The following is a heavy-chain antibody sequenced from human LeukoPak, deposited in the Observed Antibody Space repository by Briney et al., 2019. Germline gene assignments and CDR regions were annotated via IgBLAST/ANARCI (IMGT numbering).Heavy chain of an antibody. D-gene: IGHD5-24*01. CDR1: GGTFSPAH. CDR3: ATGRDPYKTGH. J-gene: IGHJ4*02. CDR2: ICDNGNT. V-gene: IGHV4-59*01. Sequence: PSETLSLTCTFSGGTFSPAHWSWIRQPPGKGLEWIGVICDNGNTDYNPSLTSRVTISVDTSKSQFSLKLSSLAAADTAVYYCATGRDPYKTGHWGQGTLVTVSS.